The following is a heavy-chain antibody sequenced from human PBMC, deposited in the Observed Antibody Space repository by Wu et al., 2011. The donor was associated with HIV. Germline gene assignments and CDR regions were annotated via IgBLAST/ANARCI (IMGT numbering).Heavy chain of an antibody. Sequence: QVQLVQSGAEVKKPGASVKVSCKASGHTFTAHYMHWVRQAPGQGLEWMGWIDPNSGDTNYARNFQGRVTMTRDTSITTTYMELSRLRSDDTAIFYCARGGFYDRSGVNFDYWGQGTLVTVSS. CDR1: GHTFTAHY. V-gene: IGHV1-2*02. CDR3: ARGGFYDRSGVNFDY. J-gene: IGHJ4*02. CDR2: IDPNSGDT. D-gene: IGHD3-3*01.